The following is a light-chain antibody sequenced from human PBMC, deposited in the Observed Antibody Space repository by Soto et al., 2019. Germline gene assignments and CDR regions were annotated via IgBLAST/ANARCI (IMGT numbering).Light chain of an antibody. CDR3: QQYNSYS. J-gene: IGKJ1*01. Sequence: IQMTQSPSSLSASLGDRVTITCRASQGIRNDLGWYQQKPGTAPKVLIYHASNLQSGVPSRFSGSGSGTEFTLTISSLQPDDFATYYCQQYNSYSFGQGTKVDIK. CDR2: HAS. CDR1: QGIRND. V-gene: IGKV1-17*01.